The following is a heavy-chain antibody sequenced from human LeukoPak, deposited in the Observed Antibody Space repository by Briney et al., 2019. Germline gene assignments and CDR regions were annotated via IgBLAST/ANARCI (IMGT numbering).Heavy chain of an antibody. D-gene: IGHD6-6*01. CDR1: GGSFSDYY. Sequence: SETLSLTCAVYGGSFSDYYWNWIRQPPGKGLEWIGEINHSGSTNYNPSLKTRVTISVDTSKNQFSLKLNSVTAADTAVYFCAKTPTALVRGGYYFDSWGQGTLVTVSS. J-gene: IGHJ4*02. V-gene: IGHV4-34*01. CDR3: AKTPTALVRGGYYFDS. CDR2: INHSGST.